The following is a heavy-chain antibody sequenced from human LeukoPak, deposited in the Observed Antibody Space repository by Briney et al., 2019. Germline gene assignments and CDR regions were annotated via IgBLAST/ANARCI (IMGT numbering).Heavy chain of an antibody. Sequence: ASVKVSCKASGYTFMHYGIHWVRQAPGQGLEWLGWISANNGDTNYAQKLQGRVTMTTDTSTSTAYMELSSLTSDDTAVYYCARRGPTPYYYYMDVWGNGTTVTVSS. D-gene: IGHD2-15*01. V-gene: IGHV1-18*01. CDR3: ARRGPTPYYYYMDV. CDR1: GYTFMHYG. J-gene: IGHJ6*03. CDR2: ISANNGDT.